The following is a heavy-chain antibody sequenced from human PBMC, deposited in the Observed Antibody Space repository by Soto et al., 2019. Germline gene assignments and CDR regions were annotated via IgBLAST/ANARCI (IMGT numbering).Heavy chain of an antibody. D-gene: IGHD1-26*01. CDR1: GYTFTSYG. Sequence: QVQLVQSGAEVKKPGASVKVSCKASGYTFTSYGISWVRQAPGQGLEWMGWISAYNGNTNYAQKFQGRVTITRDTSASTAYMELSSLRSEDTAVYYCAREGVAILLYYYYGMDVWGQGTTVTVSS. J-gene: IGHJ6*02. CDR3: AREGVAILLYYYYGMDV. CDR2: ISAYNGNT. V-gene: IGHV1-18*01.